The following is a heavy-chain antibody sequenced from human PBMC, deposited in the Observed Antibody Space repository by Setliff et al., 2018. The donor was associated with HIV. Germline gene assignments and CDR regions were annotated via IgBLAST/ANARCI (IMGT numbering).Heavy chain of an antibody. CDR1: GGSVSTGNYY. CDR3: ARGYASGYDAYGY. CDR2: IIHSGSI. D-gene: IGHD5-12*01. J-gene: IGHJ4*02. Sequence: PSETLSLTCTVSGGSVSTGNYYWNWIRLPPGKGLEWIGEIIHSGSINYNPSLKSRVTISVDTYNNQFSLNMNSVNAADTAVYYCARGYASGYDAYGYWGQGTLVTVSS. V-gene: IGHV4-61*01.